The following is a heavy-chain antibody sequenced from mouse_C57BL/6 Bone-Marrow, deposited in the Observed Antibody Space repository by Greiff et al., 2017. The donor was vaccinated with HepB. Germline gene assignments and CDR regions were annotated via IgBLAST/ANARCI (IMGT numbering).Heavy chain of an antibody. CDR1: GYAFTNYL. J-gene: IGHJ2*01. Sequence: VKVVESGAELVRPGTSVKVSCKASGYAFTNYLIEWVKQRPGQGLEWIGVINPGSGGTNYNEKFKGKATLTADKSSSTAYMQLSSLTSEDSAVYFCAKQGDYGYYFDYWGQGTTLTVSS. CDR2: INPGSGGT. CDR3: AKQGDYGYYFDY. V-gene: IGHV1-54*01. D-gene: IGHD1-1*01.